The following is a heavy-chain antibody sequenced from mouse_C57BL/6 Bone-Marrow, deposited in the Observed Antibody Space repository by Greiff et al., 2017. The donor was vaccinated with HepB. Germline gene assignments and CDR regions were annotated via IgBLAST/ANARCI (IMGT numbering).Heavy chain of an antibody. CDR1: GYSITSDY. CDR2: ISYSGST. CDR3: ARSKSYYYGSRYFDV. Sequence: DVQLQESGPGLAKPSQTLSLTCSVTGYSITSDYWNWIRKFPGNKLEYMGYISYSGSTYYNPSLKSRISITRDTSKNQYYLQLNSVTTEDTATYYCARSKSYYYGSRYFDVWGTGTTVTVSS. V-gene: IGHV3-8*01. D-gene: IGHD1-1*01. J-gene: IGHJ1*03.